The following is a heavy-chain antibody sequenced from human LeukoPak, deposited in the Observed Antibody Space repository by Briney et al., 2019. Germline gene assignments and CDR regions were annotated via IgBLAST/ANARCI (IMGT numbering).Heavy chain of an antibody. CDR1: GGTFSSYA. J-gene: IGHJ5*02. V-gene: IGHV1-69*05. D-gene: IGHD6-13*01. CDR2: IIPIFGTA. CDR3: ARDRGIAAAGTGTNWFDP. Sequence: GASVKVSCKASGGTFSSYAISWVRQAPGQGLEWMGGIIPIFGTANYALKFQGRVTITTDESTSTAYMELSSLRSEDTAVYYCARDRGIAAAGTGTNWFDPWGQGTLVTVSS.